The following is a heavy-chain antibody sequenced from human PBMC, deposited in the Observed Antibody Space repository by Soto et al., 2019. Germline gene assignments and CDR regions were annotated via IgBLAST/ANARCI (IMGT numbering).Heavy chain of an antibody. CDR1: GGTFSSYT. D-gene: IGHD3-10*01. V-gene: IGHV1-69*08. CDR3: ARDDYYGSGSGAFDI. J-gene: IGHJ3*02. CDR2: IIPILGIA. Sequence: QVQLVQSGAEVKKPGSSVKVSCKASGGTFSSYTISWVRQAPGQGLEWMGRIIPILGIANYAQKLQGRVTITADKSTSTAYMELSSLRSEDTAVYYCARDDYYGSGSGAFDIWGQGTMVTVSS.